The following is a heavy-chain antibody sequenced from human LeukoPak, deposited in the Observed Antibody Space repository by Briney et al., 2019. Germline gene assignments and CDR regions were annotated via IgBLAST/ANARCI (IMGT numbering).Heavy chain of an antibody. CDR2: IIPIFGTA. CDR3: ARVGTAAGIDY. D-gene: IGHD6-13*01. Sequence: SVKASCKASGGTFSSYAISWVRQAPGQGLEWMGGIIPIFGTANYAQKFQGRVTITADESTSTAYMELSSLRSEDTAVYYCARVGTAAGIDYWGQGTLVTVSS. V-gene: IGHV1-69*13. J-gene: IGHJ4*02. CDR1: GGTFSSYA.